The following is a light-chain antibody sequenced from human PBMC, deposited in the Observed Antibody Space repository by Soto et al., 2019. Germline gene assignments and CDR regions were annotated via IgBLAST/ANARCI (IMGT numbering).Light chain of an antibody. J-gene: IGKJ1*01. CDR3: QQYNSYWT. V-gene: IGKV1-5*01. Sequence: DIQMTQTPSSLSASVGDRVTITCRASQSISSWLDWYQQKPGKAPKLLIYDASSLESGVPSRFSGSGSGTEFTLTISSLQPDDFAAYYCQQYNSYWTFGQGTKVDI. CDR1: QSISSW. CDR2: DAS.